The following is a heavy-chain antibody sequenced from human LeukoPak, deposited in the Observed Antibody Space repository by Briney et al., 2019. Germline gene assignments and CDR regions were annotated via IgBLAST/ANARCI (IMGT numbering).Heavy chain of an antibody. CDR1: GGTFSSYA. Sequence: ASVKVSCKASGGTFSSYAISWVRQAPGQGLEWMGGIVPIFGTANYAQKLQGRVTMTTDTSTSTAYMELRSLRSDDTAVYYCARAGVTFDPWGQGTLVTVSS. D-gene: IGHD3-10*01. CDR3: ARAGVTFDP. CDR2: IVPIFGTA. J-gene: IGHJ5*02. V-gene: IGHV1-69*05.